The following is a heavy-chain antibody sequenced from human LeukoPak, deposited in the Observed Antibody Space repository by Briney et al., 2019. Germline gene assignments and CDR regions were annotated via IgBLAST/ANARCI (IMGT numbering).Heavy chain of an antibody. CDR1: GYIFTDYY. D-gene: IGHD2-15*01. CDR2: INPSGGST. V-gene: IGHV1-46*01. J-gene: IGHJ6*03. CDR3: ARLGCGSGGSCYMFPPYYMDV. Sequence: ASVKVSCKASGYIFTDYYMHWVRQAPGQGLEWMGIINPSGGSTSYAQKFQGRVTMTRDMSTSTVYMELSSLRSEDTAVYYCARLGCGSGGSCYMFPPYYMDVWGKGTTVTVSS.